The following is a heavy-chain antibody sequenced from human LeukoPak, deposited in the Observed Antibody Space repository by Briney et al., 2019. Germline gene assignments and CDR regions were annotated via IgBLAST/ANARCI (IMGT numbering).Heavy chain of an antibody. CDR1: GSTFDDYT. CDR3: AKQQLTYGYFQH. D-gene: IGHD6-13*01. V-gene: IGHV3-43*01. Sequence: GGSLRLSCAASGSTFDDYTMHWVRQAPGKGLEWVSLISWDGGSTYYADSVKGRFTISRDNSKNSLYLQMNSLRTEDTALYYCAKQQLTYGYFQHWGQGTLVTVSS. J-gene: IGHJ1*01. CDR2: ISWDGGST.